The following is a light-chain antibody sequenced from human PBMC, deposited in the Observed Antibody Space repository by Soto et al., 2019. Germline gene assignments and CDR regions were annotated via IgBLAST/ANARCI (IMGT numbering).Light chain of an antibody. V-gene: IGKV2-28*01. Sequence: DIVMTQSPLSLPVTPGEPASISCRSSQSLLHRNGYNYLDWYLQKPGQSPQLLIYLGSNRASGVPDRFSGSGSGTDFTLKISRVEAEDVGVYYCMQTLQSPLTFVPGTKVDIK. CDR3: MQTLQSPLT. CDR1: QSLLHRNGYNY. J-gene: IGKJ3*01. CDR2: LGS.